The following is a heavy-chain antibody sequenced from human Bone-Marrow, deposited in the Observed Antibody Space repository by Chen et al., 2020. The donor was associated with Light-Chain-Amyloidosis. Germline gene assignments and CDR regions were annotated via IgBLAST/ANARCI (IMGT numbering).Heavy chain of an antibody. J-gene: IGHJ2*01. CDR1: GFLFNTYA. V-gene: IGHV3-33*01. CDR2: VWYDGSKK. Sequence: QVQLVESGGGAVQPGKCLRLSCAASGFLFNTYAMHWVRQAPGKGLEWVATVWYDGSKKQYGDSVKGRFTISRDNSKNTIYLQMNNLTVEDTAVYFCARDRPKLGVWYFDLWGRGTLLTVSS. D-gene: IGHD7-27*01. CDR3: ARDRPKLGVWYFDL.